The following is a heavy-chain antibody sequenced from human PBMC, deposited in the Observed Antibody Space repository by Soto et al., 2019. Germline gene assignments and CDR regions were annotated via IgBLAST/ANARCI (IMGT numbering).Heavy chain of an antibody. CDR3: TVPIAARTYYYYYMDV. Sequence: PGGSLRLSCAASGFTFSSYAMSWVRQAPGKGLEWVSAISGSGGSTYYADSVKGRFTISRDNSKNTLYLQMNSLRAEDTAVYYCTVPIAARTYYYYYMDVWGKGTTVTVSS. J-gene: IGHJ6*03. D-gene: IGHD6-6*01. V-gene: IGHV3-23*01. CDR1: GFTFSSYA. CDR2: ISGSGGST.